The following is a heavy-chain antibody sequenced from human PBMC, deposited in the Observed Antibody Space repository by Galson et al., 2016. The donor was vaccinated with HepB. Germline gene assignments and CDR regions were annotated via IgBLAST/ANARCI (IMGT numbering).Heavy chain of an antibody. CDR1: GGSISRSSYY. CDR2: ILHSGRV. CDR3: ARQRRGGPSDY. D-gene: IGHD5-24*01. J-gene: IGHJ4*02. V-gene: IGHV4-39*07. Sequence: ETLSLTCTVSGGSISRSSYYWAWIRQPPGRGLEWIGQILHSGRVNYTPSLGSRVTISVDRSNNHFSLRLTSVTAADAALYYCARQRRGGPSDYWGQGMLVIVSS.